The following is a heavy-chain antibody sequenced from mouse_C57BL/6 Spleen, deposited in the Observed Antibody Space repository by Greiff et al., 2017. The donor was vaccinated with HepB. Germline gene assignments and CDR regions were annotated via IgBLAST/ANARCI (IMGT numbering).Heavy chain of an antibody. CDR1: GFTFSDYG. CDR3: AKGVTVVADYAMDY. Sequence: DVMLVESGGGLVKPGGSLKLSCAASGFTFSDYGMHWVRQAPEKGLEWVAYISSGSSTIYYADTVKGRFTISRDNAKNTLFLQMTSLRSEDTAMYYCAKGVTVVADYAMDYWGQGTSVTVSS. V-gene: IGHV5-17*01. J-gene: IGHJ4*01. CDR2: ISSGSSTI. D-gene: IGHD1-1*01.